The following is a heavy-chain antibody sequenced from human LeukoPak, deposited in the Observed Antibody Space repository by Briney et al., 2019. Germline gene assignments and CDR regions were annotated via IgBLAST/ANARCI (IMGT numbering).Heavy chain of an antibody. Sequence: SETLSLTCAVYGGSFSGYYWSWIRQPPGKGLEWIGEINHSGSTNYNPSLKSRVTISVDTSKNQFSLKLSSVTAADTAVYYCARLVRQWLVPTGYYFDYWGQGTLVTVSS. CDR1: GGSFSGYY. D-gene: IGHD6-19*01. J-gene: IGHJ4*02. V-gene: IGHV4-34*01. CDR2: INHSGST. CDR3: ARLVRQWLVPTGYYFDY.